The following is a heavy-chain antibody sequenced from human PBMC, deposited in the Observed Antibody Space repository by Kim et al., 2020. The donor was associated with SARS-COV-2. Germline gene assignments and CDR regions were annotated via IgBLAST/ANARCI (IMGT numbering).Heavy chain of an antibody. Sequence: KFQGRVTITRETSASTAYMELSSLRSEDTAVYYCARGVLLWFGEFPSFDYWGQGTLVTVSS. CDR3: ARGVLLWFGEFPSFDY. D-gene: IGHD3-10*01. V-gene: IGHV1-3*01. J-gene: IGHJ4*02.